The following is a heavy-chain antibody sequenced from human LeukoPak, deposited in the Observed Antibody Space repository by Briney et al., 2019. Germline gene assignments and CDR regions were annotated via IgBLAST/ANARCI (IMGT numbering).Heavy chain of an antibody. V-gene: IGHV3-30-3*01. Sequence: GGSLRLSCAASGFTFSSYAVNWVRQAPGKGLEWVAVISYDGSNKYYADSVKGRFTISRDNSKNTLYLQMNSLRAEDTAVYYCARAPYGEPFDYWGQGTLVTVSS. CDR1: GFTFSSYA. CDR2: ISYDGSNK. J-gene: IGHJ4*02. CDR3: ARAPYGEPFDY. D-gene: IGHD3-10*01.